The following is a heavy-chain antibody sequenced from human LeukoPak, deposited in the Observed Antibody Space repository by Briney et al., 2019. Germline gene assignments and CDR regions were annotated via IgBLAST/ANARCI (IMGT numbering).Heavy chain of an antibody. J-gene: IGHJ6*03. CDR1: GYTFIGYY. V-gene: IGHV1-69*13. CDR2: IIPIFGTA. Sequence: ASVKVSCKASGYTFIGYYVHWVRQAPGQGLEWMGGIIPIFGTANYAQKFQGRVTITADESTSTAYMELSSLRSEDTAVYYCARGADYYMDVWGKGTTVTVSS. CDR3: ARGADYYMDV.